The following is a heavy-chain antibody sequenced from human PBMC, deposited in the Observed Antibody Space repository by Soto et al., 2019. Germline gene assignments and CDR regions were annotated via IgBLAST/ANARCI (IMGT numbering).Heavy chain of an antibody. CDR1: GFTFSTYA. J-gene: IGHJ6*02. D-gene: IGHD1-26*01. V-gene: IGHV3-23*01. CDR3: AKVSLGALTFTDYYYYGLDV. CDR2: ISGGCGSR. Sequence: EVQLLESGGGLVQPGGSLRLSCAASGFTFSTYAMNWVRQATGKGLEWVSAISGGCGSRYYADYVKGRVTISSDNSKNTFYLKMNSLRAEDTAVYYCAKVSLGALTFTDYYYYGLDVWVQWTTVTVSS.